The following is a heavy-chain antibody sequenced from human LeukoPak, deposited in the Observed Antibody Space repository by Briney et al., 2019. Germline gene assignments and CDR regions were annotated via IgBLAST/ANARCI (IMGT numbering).Heavy chain of an antibody. CDR2: IYYSGST. CDR3: ARGIVGAYTFDY. CDR1: GGSISSYY. J-gene: IGHJ4*02. Sequence: SETLPLTCTVSGGSISSYYWSWIRQPPRKGLEWIGYIYYSGSTNYNPSLKSRVTISVDTSKNQFSLKLSSVTAADTAVYYCARGIVGAYTFDYWGQGTLVTVSS. D-gene: IGHD1-26*01. V-gene: IGHV4-59*01.